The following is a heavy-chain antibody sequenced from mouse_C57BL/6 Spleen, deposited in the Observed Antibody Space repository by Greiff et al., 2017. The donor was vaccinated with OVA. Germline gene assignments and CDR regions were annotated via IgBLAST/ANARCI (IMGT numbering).Heavy chain of an antibody. Sequence: QVQLQQPGAELVKPGASVKMSCKASGYTFTSYWITWVKQRPGQGLEWIGDIYPGSGSTNYNEKFKSKATLTVDTSSSTAYMQLSSLTSEDAAVYYCTLYYGYAMDDWGQGPSVTVSS. J-gene: IGHJ4*01. CDR2: IYPGSGST. CDR1: GYTFTSYW. V-gene: IGHV1-55*01. CDR3: TLYYGYAMDD. D-gene: IGHD1-1*01.